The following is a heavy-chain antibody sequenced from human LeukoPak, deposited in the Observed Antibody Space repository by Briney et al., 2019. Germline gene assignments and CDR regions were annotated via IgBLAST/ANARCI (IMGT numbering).Heavy chain of an antibody. J-gene: IGHJ5*02. Sequence: PGRSLRLSCAATGFTFSSYAMSWVRQAPGKGLEWVSAISGSHVTTYYADSVKGRFTISRDNSKNTLYLQMNSLRAEDTAVYYCAKDFWSGFLNWFDPWGQGTLVTVSS. D-gene: IGHD3-3*01. CDR3: AKDFWSGFLNWFDP. CDR1: GFTFSSYA. CDR2: ISGSHVTT. V-gene: IGHV3-23*01.